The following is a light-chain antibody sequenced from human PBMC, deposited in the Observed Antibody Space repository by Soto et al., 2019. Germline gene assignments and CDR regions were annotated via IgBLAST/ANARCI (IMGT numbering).Light chain of an antibody. J-gene: IGKJ5*01. CDR2: GAS. CDR1: QSVSSY. V-gene: IGKV3-11*01. Sequence: EIALTPSPATLSLSPGERATLSCRASQSVSSYLAWYQQKPGQAPRLLIYGASSRATGIPDRFSGSGSGTDFTLTISRLEPEDFAVYYCQQDYNLPITFGQGTRLEIK. CDR3: QQDYNLPIT.